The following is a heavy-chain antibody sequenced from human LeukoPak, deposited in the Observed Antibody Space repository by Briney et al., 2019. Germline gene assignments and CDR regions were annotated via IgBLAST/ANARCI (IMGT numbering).Heavy chain of an antibody. J-gene: IGHJ4*02. V-gene: IGHV3-21*04. CDR3: ARGGVTFDY. CDR2: ITSSSSYT. Sequence: GGSLRLSCAASGFTFSSYNMNWVRQAPGKGLEWVSSITSSSSYTFYADSVKGRFTISRDNAKNSLYLQMNSLRAEDTAVYYCARGGVTFDYWGQGTLVTVSS. D-gene: IGHD4-23*01. CDR1: GFTFSSYN.